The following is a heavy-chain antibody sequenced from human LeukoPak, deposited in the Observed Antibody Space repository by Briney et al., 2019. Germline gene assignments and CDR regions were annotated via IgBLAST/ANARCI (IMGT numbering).Heavy chain of an antibody. CDR3: ARLEYSGYDWAATFDY. D-gene: IGHD5-12*01. V-gene: IGHV4-61*08. Sequence: PSETLSLTCAVSGGSISSGGYCWSWIRQPPGKGLEWIGYIYYSGSTNYNPSLKSRVTISVDTSKNQFSLKLSSVTAADTAVYYCARLEYSGYDWAATFDYWGQGTLVTVSS. CDR2: IYYSGST. J-gene: IGHJ4*02. CDR1: GGSISSGGYC.